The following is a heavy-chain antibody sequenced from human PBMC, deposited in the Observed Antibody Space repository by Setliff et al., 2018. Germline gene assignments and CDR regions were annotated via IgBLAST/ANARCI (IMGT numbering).Heavy chain of an antibody. V-gene: IGHV3-7*01. J-gene: IGHJ3*02. Sequence: PGGSLRLSCAASGFTFNNYWMTWVRQAPGKGLEWVAHMKPDGIQKYYVDSVKGRFTISRDNAKNSLYLQMNSLRVEDTAVYYCASAGHSGSWFPFDAFHIWGQGTMVTVSS. CDR1: GFTFNNYW. CDR3: ASAGHSGSWFPFDAFHI. D-gene: IGHD6-13*01. CDR2: MKPDGIQK.